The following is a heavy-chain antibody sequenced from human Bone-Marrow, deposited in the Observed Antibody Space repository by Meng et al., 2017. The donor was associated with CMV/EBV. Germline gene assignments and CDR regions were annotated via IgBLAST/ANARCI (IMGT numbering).Heavy chain of an antibody. V-gene: IGHV6-1*01. Sequence: SQTLSLTCAISGDSVSSDSAAWQWSRQSPSRGLEWLGRTYYRSKWGTDYGVSVKSRITITSDTSKNQFSLHLNSVTPEDTAVYYCAKAVGAGKGWFDTWGQGTLVT. CDR2: TYYRSKWGT. D-gene: IGHD1-26*01. CDR3: AKAVGAGKGWFDT. CDR1: GDSVSSDSAA. J-gene: IGHJ5*02.